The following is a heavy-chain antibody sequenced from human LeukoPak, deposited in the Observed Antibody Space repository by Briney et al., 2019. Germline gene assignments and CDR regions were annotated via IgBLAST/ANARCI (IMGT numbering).Heavy chain of an antibody. D-gene: IGHD6-19*01. Sequence: SETLSLTCTVSGGSISSYYWGWLRQPAGKGLEWIGRLYTSRSTTHNPSLKSPVPMSVATSKNQFSLQLSSVTAADTAVYYCAEGSGWYDYWGQGTLVTVSS. J-gene: IGHJ4*02. CDR1: GGSISSYY. V-gene: IGHV4-4*07. CDR3: AEGSGWYDY. CDR2: LYTSRST.